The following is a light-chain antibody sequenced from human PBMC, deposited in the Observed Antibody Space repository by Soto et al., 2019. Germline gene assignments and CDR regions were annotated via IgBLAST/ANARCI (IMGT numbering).Light chain of an antibody. Sequence: VFTLSPATLSLSKGERATLTCRASLNVNSYLALYQQKPGQAARLLMYDSSNSSHSIPASCSGSGAATDFSPIISTVQPQEVLIYYYQQRRFWPPITFGQGTRLEIK. V-gene: IGKV3-11*01. CDR3: QQRRFWPPIT. CDR1: LNVNSY. J-gene: IGKJ5*01. CDR2: DSS.